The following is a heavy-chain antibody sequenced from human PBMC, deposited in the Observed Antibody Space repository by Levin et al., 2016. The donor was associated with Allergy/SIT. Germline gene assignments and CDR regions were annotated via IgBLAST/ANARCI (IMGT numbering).Heavy chain of an antibody. V-gene: IGHV3-74*01. CDR3: HYEVVGYCSSTSCGRDPIHDYYGMDV. J-gene: IGHJ6*02. D-gene: IGHD2-2*01. CDR2: INSDGSST. Sequence: WIRQPPGKGLVWVSRINSDGSSTSYADSVKGRFTISRDNAKNTLYLQMNSLRAEDTAVYYCHYEVVGYCSSTSCGRDPIHDYYGMDVWGQGTTVTVSS.